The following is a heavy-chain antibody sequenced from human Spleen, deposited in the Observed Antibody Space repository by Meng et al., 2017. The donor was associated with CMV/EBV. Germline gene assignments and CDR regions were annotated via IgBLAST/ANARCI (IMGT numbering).Heavy chain of an antibody. CDR3: ARQTARGYANK. V-gene: IGHV4-59*01. CDR1: GGSIYSYY. Sequence: SETLSLTCSVSGGSIYSYYWTWIRQPPGKGLEWIGYIYYSGSTRYGSSLKSRVSISIDTSKNHFSLNLRSVTAADTAVYYCARQTARGYANKWGQGTLVTVSS. J-gene: IGHJ4*02. CDR2: IYYSGST. D-gene: IGHD2-15*01.